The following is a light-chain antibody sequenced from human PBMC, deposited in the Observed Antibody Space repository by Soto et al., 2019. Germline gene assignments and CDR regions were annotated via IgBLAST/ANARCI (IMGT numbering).Light chain of an antibody. CDR1: SSDVGAYNY. CDR2: DVG. V-gene: IGLV2-11*01. Sequence: QSVLTQPRSVSGSPGQSGTISRTGTSSDVGAYNYVSWDQQHPGKAPKFIIYDVGKRPSGVPDRFSCSKSDNTASLTISGLQAEDESDYYCCSYAGTYSYVFGTGTKV. J-gene: IGLJ1*01. CDR3: CSYAGTYSYV.